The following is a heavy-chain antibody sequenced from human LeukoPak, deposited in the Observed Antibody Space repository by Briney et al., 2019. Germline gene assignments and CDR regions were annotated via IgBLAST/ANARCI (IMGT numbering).Heavy chain of an antibody. J-gene: IGHJ4*02. D-gene: IGHD6-13*01. V-gene: IGHV3-53*01. CDR1: GFTVSSNY. Sequence: PGGSLRLSRAASGFTVSSNYMSWVRQAPGKGLEWVSVIYSGGSTYYADSVKGRFTISRDNSKNTLYLQMNSLRAEDTAVYYCARGPGVEAGYWGQGTLVTVSS. CDR3: ARGPGVEAGY. CDR2: IYSGGST.